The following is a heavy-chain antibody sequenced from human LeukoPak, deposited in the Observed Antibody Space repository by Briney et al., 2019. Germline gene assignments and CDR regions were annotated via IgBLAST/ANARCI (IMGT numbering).Heavy chain of an antibody. J-gene: IGHJ3*02. Sequence: PSETLSLTCTVSGGSISSYYWSWIRQPPGKGLEWIGYIYYSGSTNYNPSLKSRVTISVDTSKNQFSLKLSSVTAADTAVYYCARVPEWDSSGWDRAFDIWGQGTVVTVSS. V-gene: IGHV4-59*01. CDR1: GGSISSYY. CDR2: IYYSGST. D-gene: IGHD6-19*01. CDR3: ARVPEWDSSGWDRAFDI.